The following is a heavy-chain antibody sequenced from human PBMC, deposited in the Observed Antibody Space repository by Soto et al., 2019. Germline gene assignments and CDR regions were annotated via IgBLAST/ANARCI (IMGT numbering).Heavy chain of an antibody. Sequence: QVHLQESGPGLVKPSGTLSLICSVSGESVGRGTNYWSWVRQAPGRGLEWIGYIFDAATTNYNPSFGSRVSISLDAAKNQVPLMLTSVTAADSAIYYCARDRRGRADGFIYYYGMDVWGQGTSVTVSS. CDR1: GESVGRGTNY. D-gene: IGHD6-13*01. CDR2: IFDAATT. V-gene: IGHV4-61*01. CDR3: ARDRRGRADGFIYYYGMDV. J-gene: IGHJ6*02.